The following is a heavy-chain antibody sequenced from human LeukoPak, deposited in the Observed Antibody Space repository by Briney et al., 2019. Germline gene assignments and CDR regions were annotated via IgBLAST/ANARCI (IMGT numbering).Heavy chain of an antibody. CDR3: ARLSTLLGGPGFDF. Sequence: GASVKVSCKASGYPLTGYYLHWLRQAPGQGLEWMGWIDPRSGGTNYARKFQGRVTMTSDTSISTAYMQMRWMGSDDTAVYYCARLSTLLGGPGFDFWGQGTLVTVSS. V-gene: IGHV1-2*02. D-gene: IGHD5/OR15-5a*01. J-gene: IGHJ4*02. CDR2: IDPRSGGT. CDR1: GYPLTGYY.